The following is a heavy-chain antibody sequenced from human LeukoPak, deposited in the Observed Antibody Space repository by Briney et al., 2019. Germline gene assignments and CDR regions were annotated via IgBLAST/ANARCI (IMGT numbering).Heavy chain of an antibody. V-gene: IGHV3-30*02. CDR1: GFTFSSYG. J-gene: IGHJ4*02. D-gene: IGHD3-10*01. CDR3: ARQWFGELLTDY. Sequence: GGSLRLSCAASGFTFSSYGMHWVRQAPGKGLEWVAFIRYDGSNKYYADSVKGRFTISRDNSKNTLYLQMNSLRAEDTAVYYCARQWFGELLTDYWGQGTLVTVSS. CDR2: IRYDGSNK.